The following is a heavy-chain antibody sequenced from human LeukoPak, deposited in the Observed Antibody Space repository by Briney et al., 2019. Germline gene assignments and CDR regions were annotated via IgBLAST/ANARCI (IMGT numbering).Heavy chain of an antibody. CDR3: ARLPTYYYGSGSYAVYYYYGMDV. J-gene: IGHJ6*02. CDR1: GTFVSGFY. V-gene: IGHV4-59*08. Sequence: SETLSLTCTVSGTFVSGFYWTWIRQPPGKGLEWIGYIYYSGSTNYNPSLKSRVTISVDTSKNQFSLKLSSVTAADTAVYYCARLPTYYYGSGSYAVYYYYGMDVWGQGTTVTVSS. D-gene: IGHD3-10*01. CDR2: IYYSGST.